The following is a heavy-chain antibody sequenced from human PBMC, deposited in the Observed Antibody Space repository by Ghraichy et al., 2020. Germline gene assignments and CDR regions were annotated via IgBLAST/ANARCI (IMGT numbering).Heavy chain of an antibody. Sequence: LSLTCTASGFNFPHYAMHWVRQAPGKGLEWVALMSYEGSNRYYAESVKGRFTISKDNSKNTLYLQMDSLRTEDTAVYYCAKDKGIYGDQAFDSWGQGTLVTVSS. D-gene: IGHD4-17*01. V-gene: IGHV3-30*18. CDR2: MSYEGSNR. CDR1: GFNFPHYA. CDR3: AKDKGIYGDQAFDS. J-gene: IGHJ4*02.